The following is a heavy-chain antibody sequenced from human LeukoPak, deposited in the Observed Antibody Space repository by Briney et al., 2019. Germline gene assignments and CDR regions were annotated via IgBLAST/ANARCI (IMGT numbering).Heavy chain of an antibody. V-gene: IGHV1-2*02. CDR1: GYTFTSYG. J-gene: IGHJ5*02. CDR2: INTNTGET. D-gene: IGHD2-8*01. CDR3: ARWGGVQFDP. Sequence: ASVKVSCKASGYTFTSYGISWVRQAPGQGLEWMGWINTNTGETNYAQKFQGRVTMTRDTSISTAYMELTSLTSDDTAVYYCARWGGVQFDPWGQGTLVTVSS.